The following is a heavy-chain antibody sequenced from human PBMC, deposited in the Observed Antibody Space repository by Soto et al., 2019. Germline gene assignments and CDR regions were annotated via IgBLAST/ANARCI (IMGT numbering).Heavy chain of an antibody. V-gene: IGHV3-33*01. CDR2: IWYDGSNK. Sequence: QVQLVESGGGVVQPGRSLRLSCAASGFTFSSYGMHWVRQAPGKGLEWVAVIWYDGSNKYYADSVKGRFTISRDNSKNTLYLQMNSLRAEDTAVYYCAGRINILVDLDYWGQGTLLTVSS. J-gene: IGHJ4*02. D-gene: IGHD2-15*01. CDR3: AGRINILVDLDY. CDR1: GFTFSSYG.